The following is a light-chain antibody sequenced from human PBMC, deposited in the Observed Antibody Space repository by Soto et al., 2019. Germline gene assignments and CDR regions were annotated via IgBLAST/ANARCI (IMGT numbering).Light chain of an antibody. V-gene: IGKV3-15*01. J-gene: IGKJ1*01. Sequence: EIVLTQSPATLSLSPGERVTLSCRASESVSTNLAWYQQKAGQAPRLLIYAASTRATGIPARFSVSGSGTEFPLTISSLQSEEFAVYYCQQYSIWRTFGQGTKVDIK. CDR1: ESVSTN. CDR2: AAS. CDR3: QQYSIWRT.